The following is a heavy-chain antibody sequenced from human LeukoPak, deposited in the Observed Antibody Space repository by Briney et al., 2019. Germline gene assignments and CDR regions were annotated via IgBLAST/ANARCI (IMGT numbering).Heavy chain of an antibody. CDR1: GLAFSSYA. CDR2: ISVASHT. J-gene: IGHJ4*02. CDR3: ADYGASGVRNNFY. Sequence: PGGSLRLSCAASGLAFSSYAMSWVRQAPGKGLEWVSTISVASHTFYADSVKGRFTISKDNSRNTVYLQMTSLRADDTAVYYCADYGASGVRNNFYWGQGTLVTVSS. V-gene: IGHV3-23*01. D-gene: IGHD3-10*01.